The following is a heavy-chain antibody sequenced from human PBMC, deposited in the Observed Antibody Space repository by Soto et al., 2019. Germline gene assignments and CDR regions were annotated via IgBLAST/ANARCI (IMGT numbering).Heavy chain of an antibody. Sequence: SETLSLTCTVSGGSISSGDYYWSWIRQPPGKGLEWIGYIYYSGSTYYNPSLKSRVTISVDTSKNQFSLKLSSVTAADTAVYYCARGDYYDSSGYYSVPPKYYFDYWGQGTLVTVSS. J-gene: IGHJ4*02. V-gene: IGHV4-30-4*01. CDR2: IYYSGST. CDR1: GGSISSGDYY. CDR3: ARGDYYDSSGYYSVPPKYYFDY. D-gene: IGHD3-22*01.